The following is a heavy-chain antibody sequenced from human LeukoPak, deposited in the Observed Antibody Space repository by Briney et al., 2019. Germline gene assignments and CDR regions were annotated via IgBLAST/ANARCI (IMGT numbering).Heavy chain of an antibody. Sequence: PSETLSLTCAVYGGSFSGYSWNWIRQPPVKGLEWIGEINHSGGTNYNPSLKSRVTISVDTSKKQFSLKLSSVTAADTAVYYCAREKEIPDYWGQGTLVTVSS. J-gene: IGHJ4*02. V-gene: IGHV4-34*01. CDR3: AREKEIPDY. CDR2: INHSGGT. CDR1: GGSFSGYS.